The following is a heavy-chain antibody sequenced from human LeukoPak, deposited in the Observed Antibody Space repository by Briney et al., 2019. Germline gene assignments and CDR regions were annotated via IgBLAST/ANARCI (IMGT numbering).Heavy chain of an antibody. D-gene: IGHD5-12*01. CDR3: ARSSGLYSGYDYSFDY. V-gene: IGHV1-2*02. Sequence: ASVKVSCKASGYTFTGYYMHWVRQAPGQGLEWMGWINPNSGGTNYAQKFQGRVTMTRDTSNSTAYMELSRLRSDDTAVYYCARSSGLYSGYDYSFDYWGQGTLVTVSS. CDR2: INPNSGGT. CDR1: GYTFTGYY. J-gene: IGHJ4*02.